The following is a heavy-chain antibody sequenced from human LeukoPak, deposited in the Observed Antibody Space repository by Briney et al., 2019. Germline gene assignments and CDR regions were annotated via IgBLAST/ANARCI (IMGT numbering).Heavy chain of an antibody. Sequence: SETLSLTCTVSGGSISSYYLNWIRRPPGKGLEWIGYIYYSGSTNYNPSLKSRVTISLDTSKNQFSLKLSSVTAADTAVYYCARGGYYYDSSAYLCYFDYWGQGTLVTVSS. CDR2: IYYSGST. D-gene: IGHD3-22*01. CDR3: ARGGYYYDSSAYLCYFDY. J-gene: IGHJ4*02. CDR1: GGSISSYY. V-gene: IGHV4-59*08.